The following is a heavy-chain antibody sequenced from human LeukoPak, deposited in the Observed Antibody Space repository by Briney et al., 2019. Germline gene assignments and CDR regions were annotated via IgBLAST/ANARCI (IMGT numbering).Heavy chain of an antibody. CDR3: ARHRRYDGMDV. CDR2: IYPGDSDT. CDR1: GYSFSSSW. V-gene: IGHV5-51*01. Sequence: GESLKISCKGSGYSFSSSWIGWVRQKPGKGLEWMGIIYPGDSDTKYSPSFQGQVTISADKPINTAYLQWTTPKASDTAMYYCARHRRYDGMDVWGQGTTVTVSS. J-gene: IGHJ6*02.